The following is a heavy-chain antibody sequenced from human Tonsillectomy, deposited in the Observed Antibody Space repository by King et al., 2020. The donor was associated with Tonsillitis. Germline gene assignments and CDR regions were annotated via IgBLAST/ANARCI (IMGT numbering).Heavy chain of an antibody. CDR1: GLTFSRYW. CDR2: IKEEGSEK. CDR3: ARRSCNSTGCYGASWNSFDS. J-gene: IGHJ4*02. D-gene: IGHD2-2*01. Sequence: LQLVQSGGGLVQPGGSLRLSCAASGLTFSRYWMTWVRQAPGKGLEWVANIKEEGSEKNYVDSVKGRFTISRDNANNSLYLQMNSLRAEDTAVYYCARRSCNSTGCYGASWNSFDSWGQGTVVTVSS. V-gene: IGHV3-7*01.